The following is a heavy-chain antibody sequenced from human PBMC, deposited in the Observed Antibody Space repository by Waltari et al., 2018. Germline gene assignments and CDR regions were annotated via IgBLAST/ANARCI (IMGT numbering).Heavy chain of an antibody. CDR1: GFTFTSSS. CDR2: IVVGSGNT. Sequence: QMQLLQSGPEVKKPGTSVRFSCKASGFTFTSSSLQWVRQARGQGLEWIGWIVVGSGNTKYAQNFQERVTFTRDMSTSTAYMELKSLTSEDTAVYYCAAGLFGVFVQSFDPWGQGTLVTVSS. D-gene: IGHD3-3*01. J-gene: IGHJ5*02. V-gene: IGHV1-58*01. CDR3: AAGLFGVFVQSFDP.